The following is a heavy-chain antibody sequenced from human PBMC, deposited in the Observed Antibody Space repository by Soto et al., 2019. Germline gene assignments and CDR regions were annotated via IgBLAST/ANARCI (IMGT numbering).Heavy chain of an antibody. CDR3: ARDEIAVAEPY. Sequence: VRLVESGGGLVQPGGSLRLSCVASGFTFSSYAMHWVRQAPGKGLEWVAVISYDGSNKYYADSVKGRFTISRDNSKNTLYLQMNSLRAEDTAVYYCARDEIAVAEPYWGQGTLVTVSS. V-gene: IGHV3-30-3*01. CDR1: GFTFSSYA. D-gene: IGHD6-19*01. J-gene: IGHJ4*02. CDR2: ISYDGSNK.